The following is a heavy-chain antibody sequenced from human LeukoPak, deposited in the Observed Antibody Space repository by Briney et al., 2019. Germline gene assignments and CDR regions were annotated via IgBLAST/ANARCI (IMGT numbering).Heavy chain of an antibody. CDR1: GFSFNNAW. CDR2: IKSKTDGGTT. V-gene: IGHV3-15*01. J-gene: IGHJ5*02. Sequence: GGSLRLSCAASGFSFNNAWMSWVRQAPGKGLEWVGRIKSKTDGGTTDYAAPVRGRFTISRDDSKNTLHLQLNSLKTEDTAVYYCTTPRYYDILTGHSGLDPWGQGTLVTVSS. D-gene: IGHD3-9*01. CDR3: TTPRYYDILTGHSGLDP.